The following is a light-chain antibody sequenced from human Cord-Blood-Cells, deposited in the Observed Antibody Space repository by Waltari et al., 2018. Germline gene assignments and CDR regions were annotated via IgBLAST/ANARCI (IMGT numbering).Light chain of an antibody. Sequence: LQITQSPTLLSASVRGRVHNTCRASPRISSWLAWYQQKPGKAPKLLIYDASSLESGVPSRFSGSGSGTEFTLTISSLQPDDFATYYCQQYNSYSQTFGQGTKVEIK. J-gene: IGKJ1*01. CDR2: DAS. CDR3: QQYNSYSQT. V-gene: IGKV1-5*01. CDR1: PRISSW.